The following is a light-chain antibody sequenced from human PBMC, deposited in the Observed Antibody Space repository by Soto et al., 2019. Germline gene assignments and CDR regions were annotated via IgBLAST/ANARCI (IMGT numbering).Light chain of an antibody. J-gene: IGLJ2*01. Sequence: SYELTQSPSESVSPGQTATITCSGDKLGDKYAYWYQQKPGQSPVVVIYEDTKRPSEIPERFSGSNSGNTATLTISGTQAMDEADYYCQAWDSSSVVFGGGTKLTVL. CDR3: QAWDSSSVV. CDR2: EDT. V-gene: IGLV3-1*01. CDR1: KLGDKY.